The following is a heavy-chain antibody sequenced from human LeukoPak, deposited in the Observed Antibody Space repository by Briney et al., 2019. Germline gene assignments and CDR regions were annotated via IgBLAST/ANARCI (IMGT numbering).Heavy chain of an antibody. Sequence: SETLSLTCGVSGASLSGYNWNWIRQPPGKGLEWIGEINQSGRTNYNSSLKSRVTISVDMSKNQFSLKLSYVTAADTAVYYCARDPSCSGGSCYPPLNWFDPWGQGTLVTVSS. J-gene: IGHJ5*02. CDR3: ARDPSCSGGSCYPPLNWFDP. CDR2: INQSGRT. CDR1: GASLSGYN. D-gene: IGHD2-15*01. V-gene: IGHV4-34*01.